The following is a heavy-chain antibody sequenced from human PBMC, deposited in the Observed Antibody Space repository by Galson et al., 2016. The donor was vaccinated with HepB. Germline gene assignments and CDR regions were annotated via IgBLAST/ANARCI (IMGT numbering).Heavy chain of an antibody. D-gene: IGHD5-24*01. V-gene: IGHV1-18*04. J-gene: IGHJ4*02. CDR3: ARDRDRSLDY. CDR2: ISAHNGDT. Sequence: CKASGYTFTTNGISWVRQAPGQGLEWVAWISAHNGDTNSAQKFQGRVTLTTDTSTRTAYMELRSLTSDDTAVYYCARDRDRSLDYWGQGTLVTVSS. CDR1: GYTFTTNG.